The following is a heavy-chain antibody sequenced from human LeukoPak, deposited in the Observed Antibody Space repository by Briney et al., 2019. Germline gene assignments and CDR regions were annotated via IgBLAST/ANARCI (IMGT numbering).Heavy chain of an antibody. D-gene: IGHD3-22*01. CDR2: ISSSSTI. CDR1: GFTFSSYS. Sequence: GGSLRLSCAASGFTFSSYSMNWVRQAPGKGLEWVSYISSSSTIYYADSVKGRFTISRDNAKNSLYLQMNSLRAEDTAVYYCARETTYYYDSSGYWTFDYWGQGTLVTVSS. V-gene: IGHV3-48*01. J-gene: IGHJ4*02. CDR3: ARETTYYYDSSGYWTFDY.